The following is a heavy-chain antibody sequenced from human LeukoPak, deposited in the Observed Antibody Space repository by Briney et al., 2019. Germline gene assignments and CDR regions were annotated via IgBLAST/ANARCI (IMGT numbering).Heavy chain of an antibody. J-gene: IGHJ5*02. CDR1: GYTFTGYY. CDR3: ASRSGSSNWFDP. CDR2: INPNSGGT. V-gene: IGHV1-2*02. D-gene: IGHD3-10*01. Sequence: GASVKVSCKASGYTFTGYYMHWVRQAPGQGLEWMGWINPNSGGTSYAQKFQGRVTMTRDTSISTAYMELSRLRSDDTAVYYCASRSGSSNWFDPWGQGTLVTVSS.